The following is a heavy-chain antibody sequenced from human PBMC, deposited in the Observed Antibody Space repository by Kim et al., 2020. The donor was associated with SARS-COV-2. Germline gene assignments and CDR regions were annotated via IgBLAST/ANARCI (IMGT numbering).Heavy chain of an antibody. D-gene: IGHD3-16*01. CDR1: GFTFSSYA. V-gene: IGHV3-23*01. Sequence: GGSLRLSCAASGFTFSSYAMSWVRQAPGKGLEWVSAISGSGGSTYYADSVKGRFTISRDNSKNTLYLQMNSLRAEDTAVYYCAKFRGRGGIVDNWFDPWGQGTLVTVSS. J-gene: IGHJ5*02. CDR2: ISGSGGST. CDR3: AKFRGRGGIVDNWFDP.